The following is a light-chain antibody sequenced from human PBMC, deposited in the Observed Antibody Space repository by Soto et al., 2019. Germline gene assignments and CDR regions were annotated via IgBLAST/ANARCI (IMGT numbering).Light chain of an antibody. V-gene: IGKV3-20*01. CDR1: QTINNNY. CDR2: GAS. Sequence: TVLTQFPGSLSLSRGERATLSCRASQTINNNYLAWYQQKPGQAPRLLIYGASSRATGIPDRFSGSGSGTDFTLTVSTLENEHFALYFFQQYGSSSSERFGRGT. J-gene: IGKJ1*01. CDR3: QQYGSSSSER.